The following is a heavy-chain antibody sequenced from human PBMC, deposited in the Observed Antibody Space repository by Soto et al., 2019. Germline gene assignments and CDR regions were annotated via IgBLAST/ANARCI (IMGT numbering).Heavy chain of an antibody. CDR2: ISAYNGNT. J-gene: IGHJ6*03. D-gene: IGHD3-10*01. CDR3: ARGGEGSGSGNYYYYYYYMDV. CDR1: GYTFTSYV. Sequence: ASVKVSCKASGYTFTSYVISWVRQAPGQGLEWMGWISAYNGNTNYAQKLQGRVTMTTDTSTSTAYMELRSLRSDDTAVYYCARGGEGSGSGNYYYYYYYMDVWGKGTTVTVSS. V-gene: IGHV1-18*01.